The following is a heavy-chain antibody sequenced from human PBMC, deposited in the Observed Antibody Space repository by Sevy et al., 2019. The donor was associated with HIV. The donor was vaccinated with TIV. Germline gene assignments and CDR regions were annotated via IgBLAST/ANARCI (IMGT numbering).Heavy chain of an antibody. J-gene: IGHJ2*01. CDR3: AKELFGASTAFYWYFDL. D-gene: IGHD3-16*01. V-gene: IGHV3-23*01. Sequence: GGSLRLSCAASGFTFESYAMSWVRQAPGKGLEWVSGITGRGDSTYYAGSVKGRFSVSRDNSKNTLFLQMNSLRAEDTAVYFCAKELFGASTAFYWYFDLWGRGTLVTVSS. CDR2: ITGRGDST. CDR1: GFTFESYA.